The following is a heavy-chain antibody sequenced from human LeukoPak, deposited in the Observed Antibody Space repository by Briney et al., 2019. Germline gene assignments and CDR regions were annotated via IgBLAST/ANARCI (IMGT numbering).Heavy chain of an antibody. CDR3: ARGESESSYDFWSGSPDDAFDI. D-gene: IGHD3-3*01. CDR1: GFTFSSYA. J-gene: IGHJ3*02. CDR2: ISYDGSNK. Sequence: GSLRLSCAASGFTFSSYAMHWVRQAPGKGLEWVAVISYDGSNKYYADSVKGRFTISRDNSKNTLYLQMNSLRAEDTAVYYCARGESESSYDFWSGSPDDAFDIWGQGTMVTVSS. V-gene: IGHV3-30-3*01.